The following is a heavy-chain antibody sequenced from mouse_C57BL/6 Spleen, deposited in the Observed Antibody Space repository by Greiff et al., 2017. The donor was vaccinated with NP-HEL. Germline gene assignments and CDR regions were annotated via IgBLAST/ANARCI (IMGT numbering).Heavy chain of an antibody. J-gene: IGHJ2*01. CDR2: IWGDGGT. Sequence: VQLQESGPGLVAPSPSLSITCTVSGFSLTSYGVSWVRQPPGKGLEWLGVIWGDGGTNYHSALIYRLGISKDNSKSQVFLKLNSLQTYDTATYYCAALITAAVDFDYWGQGTTLTVSS. D-gene: IGHD1-1*01. CDR1: GFSLTSYG. V-gene: IGHV2-3*01. CDR3: AALITAAVDFDY.